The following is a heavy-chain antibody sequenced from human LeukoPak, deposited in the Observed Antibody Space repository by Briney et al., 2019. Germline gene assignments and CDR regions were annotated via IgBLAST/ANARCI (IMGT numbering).Heavy chain of an antibody. CDR2: FNPDSGDT. D-gene: IGHD1-26*01. V-gene: IGHV1-2*02. CDR3: ASGKPALYYFDY. CDR1: GYSFTAYY. Sequence: ASVKVSCKASGYSFTAYYMHWVRQAPGQGLEWLGWFNPDSGDTHFARSFQGRVTMTSDTSITTAYMELSRLRSDDTATYYCASGKPALYYFDYWGQGTLVAVSS. J-gene: IGHJ4*02.